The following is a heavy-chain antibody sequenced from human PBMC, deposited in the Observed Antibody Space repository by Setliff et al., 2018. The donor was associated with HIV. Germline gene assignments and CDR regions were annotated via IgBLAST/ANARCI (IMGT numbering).Heavy chain of an antibody. Sequence: ASVKVSCKASGYTFISYTMHWLRQAPGQRPEWMGWINVVTVNTKYSLKLQGRVTITRDTSATAVYMELRSLRSEDTAVYYCARGRGLYSSGYYIDYWGQGTLVTVSS. D-gene: IGHD6-19*01. V-gene: IGHV1-3*01. CDR2: INVVTVNT. J-gene: IGHJ4*02. CDR1: GYTFISYT. CDR3: ARGRGLYSSGYYIDY.